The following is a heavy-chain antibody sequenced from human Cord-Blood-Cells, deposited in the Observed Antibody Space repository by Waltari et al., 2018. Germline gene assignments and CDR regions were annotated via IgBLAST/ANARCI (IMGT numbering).Heavy chain of an antibody. CDR1: GSSISSYY. CDR2: IYYSGST. CDR3: ARGGKAYNWNY. Sequence: QVQLQESGPGLVKPSETLSLTCTVSGSSISSYYWSWIRQPPGKGLEWIWYIYYSGSTHYNPSLKSRVTISVDTSKNQFSLKLSSVTAADTAVYYCARGGKAYNWNYWGQGTLVTVSS. J-gene: IGHJ4*02. V-gene: IGHV4-59*01. D-gene: IGHD1-20*01.